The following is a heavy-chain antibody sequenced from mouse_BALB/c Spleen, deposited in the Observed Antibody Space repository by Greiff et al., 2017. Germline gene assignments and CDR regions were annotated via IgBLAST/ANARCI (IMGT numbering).Heavy chain of an antibody. D-gene: IGHD1-1*01. V-gene: IGHV3-2*02. Sequence: EVKLQESGPGLVKPSQSLSLTCTVTGYSITSDYAWNWIRQFPGNKLEWMGYISYSGSTSYNPSLKSRISITRDTSKNQFFLQLNSVTTEDTATYYCARSHYYGSSYPYAMDYWGQGTSVTVSS. CDR3: ARSHYYGSSYPYAMDY. CDR1: GYSITSDYA. J-gene: IGHJ4*01. CDR2: ISYSGST.